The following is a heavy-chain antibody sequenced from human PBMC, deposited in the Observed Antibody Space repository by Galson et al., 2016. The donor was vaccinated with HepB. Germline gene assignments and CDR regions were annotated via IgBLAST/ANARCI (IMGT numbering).Heavy chain of an antibody. D-gene: IGHD2-2*01. V-gene: IGHV4-31*03. Sequence: TLSLTCTVSGGSMNSDTYYWSWIRQHPAKGLEWIGYINYSGRTHYNPSLKSRVTISIDTSENQFSLKLSSLTAADTAVYSCARVALVCGTATCYDYGMDVWGQGTTVTVSS. J-gene: IGHJ6*02. CDR3: ARVALVCGTATCYDYGMDV. CDR2: INYSGRT. CDR1: GGSMNSDTYY.